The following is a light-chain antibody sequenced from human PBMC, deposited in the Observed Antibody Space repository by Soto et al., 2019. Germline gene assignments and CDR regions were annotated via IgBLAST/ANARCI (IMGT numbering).Light chain of an antibody. CDR3: NSYTSKSTGV. V-gene: IGLV2-14*01. J-gene: IGLJ1*01. CDR2: EVS. Sequence: QSALTQPASVSGSPGQSITISCTGTSSDVGGYNYVSWYQQHPGKAPKLIIYEVSNRPSGVSNRFSGSKSGNTASLTISGXXXXXXXXXYCNSYTSKSTGVFGTGTKVTV. CDR1: SSDVGGYNY.